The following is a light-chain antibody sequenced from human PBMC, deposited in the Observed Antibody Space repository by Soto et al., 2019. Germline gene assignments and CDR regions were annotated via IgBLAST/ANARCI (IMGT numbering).Light chain of an antibody. Sequence: DIQRTQSPSTLSGSGGDRVTITCRASQTISSWLAWYQQKPGKAPKLLIYKASTLKSGVPSRFSGSGSGTEFTLTISSLQPDDFATYYCQYYNSYSEAFGQGTKVDI. V-gene: IGKV1-5*03. CDR1: QTISSW. CDR3: QYYNSYSEA. CDR2: KAS. J-gene: IGKJ1*01.